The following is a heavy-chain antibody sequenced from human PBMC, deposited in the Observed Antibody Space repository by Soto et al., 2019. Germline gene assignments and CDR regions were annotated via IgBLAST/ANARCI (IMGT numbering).Heavy chain of an antibody. V-gene: IGHV4-38-2*02. CDR3: ARDYYDSSGYYDIFDY. CDR2: IYHSGST. Sequence: SETPVLTCAVSGYSISSGYYWGWIRQPPGKGLEWIGSIYHSGSTYYNPSLKSRVTISVDTSKNQFSLKLSSVTAADTAVYYCARDYYDSSGYYDIFDYWGQGTLVTVSS. CDR1: GYSISSGYY. J-gene: IGHJ4*02. D-gene: IGHD3-22*01.